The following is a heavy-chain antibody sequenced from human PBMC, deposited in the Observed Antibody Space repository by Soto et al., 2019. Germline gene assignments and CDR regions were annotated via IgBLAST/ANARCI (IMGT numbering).Heavy chain of an antibody. CDR1: GFTFSSYA. Sequence: PGGSLRLSCAASGFTFSSYAMHWVRQAPGKGLEWVAVISYDGSNKYYADSVKGRFTISRDNSKNTLYLQMNSLRAEDTAVYYCARDLHTAMVLYYYYGMDVWGQGTTVTVSS. CDR3: ARDLHTAMVLYYYYGMDV. D-gene: IGHD5-18*01. V-gene: IGHV3-30-3*01. J-gene: IGHJ6*02. CDR2: ISYDGSNK.